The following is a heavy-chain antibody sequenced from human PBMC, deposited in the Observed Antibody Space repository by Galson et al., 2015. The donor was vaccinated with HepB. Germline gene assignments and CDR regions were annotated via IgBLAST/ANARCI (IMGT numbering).Heavy chain of an antibody. CDR2: IYYSGST. CDR1: GGSISRSDYY. Sequence: TLSLTCTVSGGSISRSDYYWNWIRQHPGKGLEWIGYIYYSGSTYYNPSLKSRVTISVDTSKNQSFLKLSSVTAADTAVYYCARDCSHLSGGGSCYGTWGLDVWGKGTTVTVSS. D-gene: IGHD2-15*01. CDR3: ARDCSHLSGGGSCYGTWGLDV. J-gene: IGHJ6*04. V-gene: IGHV4-31*03.